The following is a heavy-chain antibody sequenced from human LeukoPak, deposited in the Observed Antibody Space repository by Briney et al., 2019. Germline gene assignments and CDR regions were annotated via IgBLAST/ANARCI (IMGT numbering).Heavy chain of an antibody. Sequence: GGSLRLSCAASGFTVSSNYMSWVRQAPGKGLEWVSVIYSGGSTYYADSVKGRFTISRDNSKNTLYLQMNGLRAEDTAVYYCARDYGGGADFDYWGQGTLVTVSS. J-gene: IGHJ4*02. D-gene: IGHD3-16*01. CDR1: GFTVSSNY. CDR3: ARDYGGGADFDY. V-gene: IGHV3-53*01. CDR2: IYSGGST.